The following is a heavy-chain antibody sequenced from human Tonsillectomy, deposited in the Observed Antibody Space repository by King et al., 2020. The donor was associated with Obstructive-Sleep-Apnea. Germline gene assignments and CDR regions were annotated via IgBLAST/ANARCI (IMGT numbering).Heavy chain of an antibody. CDR1: GGSISSSSYY. J-gene: IGHJ4*02. Sequence: QLQESGPGPVKPSETLSLTCTVSGGSISSSSYYWGWIRQPPGKGLEWVGSIYYSGSTYYNPSLKSRVSISVDTSKNQFSLNLTSVTAADAAVYFCARVVYSPYRGIDYWGQGTLVTVSS. CDR2: IYYSGST. V-gene: IGHV4-39*07. CDR3: ARVVYSPYRGIDY. D-gene: IGHD5-18*01.